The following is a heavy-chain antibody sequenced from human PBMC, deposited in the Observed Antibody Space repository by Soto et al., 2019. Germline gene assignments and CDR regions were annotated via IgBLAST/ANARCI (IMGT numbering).Heavy chain of an antibody. D-gene: IGHD3-10*01. CDR3: PRNIIRNPGVDRGWFEP. J-gene: IGHJ5*02. CDR1: GGSISSSSYY. V-gene: IGHV4-39*01. CDR2: IYYSGST. Sequence: PSETLSLTCTVTGGSISSSSYYCGWIRQPPGKGLEWIGSIYYSGSTYYNPSLKSRVTISVDTSKNQFSLKLSSVTAADTAVYYCPRNIIRNPGVDRGWFEPWGQGTLVTVSS.